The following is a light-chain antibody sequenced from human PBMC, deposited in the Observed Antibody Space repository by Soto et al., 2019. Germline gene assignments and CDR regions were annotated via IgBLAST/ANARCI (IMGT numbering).Light chain of an antibody. CDR3: CSYAGSAIVV. CDR2: EVS. CDR1: SSDVGSYNL. V-gene: IGLV2-23*02. J-gene: IGLJ2*01. Sequence: QSALTQPASVSGSPGQSITISCTGTSSDVGSYNLVSWYQQHPGKAPKLMIYEVSERPSGVSNRFSGAKSCNTASLTISGLQAEDEADYYCCSYAGSAIVVFGGGTKLTVL.